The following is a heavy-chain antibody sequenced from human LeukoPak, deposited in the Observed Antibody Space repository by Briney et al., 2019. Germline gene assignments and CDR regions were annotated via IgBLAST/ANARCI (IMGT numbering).Heavy chain of an antibody. CDR2: IKQDGSEK. V-gene: IGHV3-7*01. J-gene: IGHJ3*02. Sequence: PGGSLRLSCAASGFTFSSYWMSWVRQAPGKGLEWVANIKQDGSEKYYVDSVKGRFTISRDNAKNSLYLQMNSLRAEDTAVHYCAREASGWYGSAFDIWGQGTMVTVSS. CDR3: AREASGWYGSAFDI. CDR1: GFTFSSYW. D-gene: IGHD6-19*01.